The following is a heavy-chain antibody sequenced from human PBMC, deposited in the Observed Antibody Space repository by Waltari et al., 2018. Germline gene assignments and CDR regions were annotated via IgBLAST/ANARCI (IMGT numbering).Heavy chain of an antibody. Sequence: QLQLQESGPGLVKPSETLSLTCTVSGGSISSSSYYCGWIRQPPGKGLEWIGSIYYSGSTYYNPSLKSRVTISVDTSKNQFSLKLSSVTAADTAVYYCARDSGSYSLDYWGQGTLVTVSS. J-gene: IGHJ4*02. CDR1: GGSISSSSYY. V-gene: IGHV4-39*07. D-gene: IGHD1-26*01. CDR2: IYYSGST. CDR3: ARDSGSYSLDY.